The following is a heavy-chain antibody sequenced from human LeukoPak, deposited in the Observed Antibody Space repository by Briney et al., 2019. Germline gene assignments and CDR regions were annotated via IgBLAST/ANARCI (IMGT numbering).Heavy chain of an antibody. CDR1: GFTFTDYA. CDR3: AELGITMIGGV. D-gene: IGHD3-10*02. Sequence: GGSLRLSCAASGFTFTDYAMNWVRQAPGKGLEWVSYISSSGSTIYYADSVKGRFTISRDNAKNSLYLQMNSLRAEDTAVYYCAELGITMIGGVWGKGTTVTISS. J-gene: IGHJ6*04. CDR2: ISSSGSTI. V-gene: IGHV3-48*03.